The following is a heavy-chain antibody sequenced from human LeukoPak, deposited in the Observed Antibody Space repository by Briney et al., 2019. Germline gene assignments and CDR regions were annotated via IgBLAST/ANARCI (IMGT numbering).Heavy chain of an antibody. CDR2: AQGDGTEQ. CDR3: ATGRGYYYDH. Sequence: PGGSLRLSCAASGFNFITYGMHWVRQAPGKGLEWVAAAQGDGTEQYYADSVRGRFTISKDISKNTLFVQMNSLGPDDTAVYYCATGRGYYYDHWGQGTLVTVSS. D-gene: IGHD3-22*01. V-gene: IGHV3-30*02. CDR1: GFNFITYG. J-gene: IGHJ4*02.